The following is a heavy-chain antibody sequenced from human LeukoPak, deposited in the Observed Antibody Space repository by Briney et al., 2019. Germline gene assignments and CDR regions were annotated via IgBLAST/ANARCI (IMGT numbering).Heavy chain of an antibody. CDR1: GGSISSYH. CDR3: ARVTNSDYFDY. J-gene: IGHJ4*01. V-gene: IGHV4-4*07. CDR2: IFPSGNT. Sequence: ASETLSLTCTVSGGSISSYHWSWIRQPAGRGLEWIGRIFPSGNTNYNPSLKSRLAISVDTSRSQFSLKLSSVTAADTAVYYCARVTNSDYFDYWGQGALVTVSP. D-gene: IGHD4-11*01.